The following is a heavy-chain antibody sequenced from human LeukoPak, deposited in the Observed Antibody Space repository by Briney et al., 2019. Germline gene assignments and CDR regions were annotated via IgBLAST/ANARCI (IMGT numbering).Heavy chain of an antibody. Sequence: PSETLSLTCAVYGGSFSGYYWSWIRQPPGKGLEWIGEINHSGSTNYNPSLKSRVTISVDTSKNQFSLKLSSVTAADTAVYYCARDRGSSGYGGSVTRGHWFHPWGQGTLVTVSS. V-gene: IGHV4-34*01. CDR2: INHSGST. CDR3: ARDRGSSGYGGSVTRGHWFHP. J-gene: IGHJ5*02. D-gene: IGHD4-23*01. CDR1: GGSFSGYY.